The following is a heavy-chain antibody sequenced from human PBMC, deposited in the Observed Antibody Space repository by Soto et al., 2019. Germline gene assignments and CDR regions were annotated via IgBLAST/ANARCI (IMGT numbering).Heavy chain of an antibody. J-gene: IGHJ6*02. CDR3: ARGAGSPTYYYGMDV. D-gene: IGHD2-15*01. V-gene: IGHV4-39*01. Sequence: KPXETLSLTCPVSGDSISSSSYYGGWIRQPPGKGLEWIGGIFYGGSTYYNPSLKSRVTISVDTSKNQFSLNLSSVTAADTAEYYCARGAGSPTYYYGMDVWGQGTKVTVSS. CDR2: IFYGGST. CDR1: GDSISSSSYY.